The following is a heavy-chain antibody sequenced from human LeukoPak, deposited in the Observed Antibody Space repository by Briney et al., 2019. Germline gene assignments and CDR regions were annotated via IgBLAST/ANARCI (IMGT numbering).Heavy chain of an antibody. J-gene: IGHJ6*02. V-gene: IGHV1-8*01. CDR1: GYTFTSYD. CDR2: MNGNTGNT. CDR3: ARGNSYGSPYGMDV. D-gene: IGHD5-18*01. Sequence: PSVKVSCKASGYTFTSYDVNWVRQATGQGPEWMGWMNGNTGNTGYAQKFQGRVTMTRDTSISTAYMELSSLSSDDTAIYYCARGNSYGSPYGMDVWGQGTTVTVSS.